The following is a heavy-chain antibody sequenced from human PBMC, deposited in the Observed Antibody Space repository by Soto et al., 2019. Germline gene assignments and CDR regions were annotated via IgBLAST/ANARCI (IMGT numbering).Heavy chain of an antibody. Sequence: PVWSLGLSCAASGFTFGSYSMNWVRHAPVKGLGLASSISSSSSYIYYADSVKGRFTISGDNAKNSLYLQMNSLRAEDTAVYYCARGYDFWSGYYGSPEPPIYFDYWGQGTLVTVSS. CDR2: ISSSSSYI. V-gene: IGHV3-21*01. J-gene: IGHJ4*02. CDR1: GFTFGSYS. CDR3: ARGYDFWSGYYGSPEPPIYFDY. D-gene: IGHD3-3*01.